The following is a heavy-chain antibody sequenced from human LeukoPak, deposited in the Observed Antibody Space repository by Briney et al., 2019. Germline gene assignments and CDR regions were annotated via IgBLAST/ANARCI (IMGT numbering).Heavy chain of an antibody. CDR2: MYNNGNT. CDR3: ARVGGDRVAY. Sequence: GGSLRLSCAASGLTVSSKYMSWVRQAPGKGLEWVSVMYNNGNTHYADSVKGRFTISRDNAKNTLYLQMNSLRPEDTAVYYCARVGGDRVAYWGQETLVTVSS. D-gene: IGHD4-17*01. J-gene: IGHJ4*02. V-gene: IGHV3-53*01. CDR1: GLTVSSKY.